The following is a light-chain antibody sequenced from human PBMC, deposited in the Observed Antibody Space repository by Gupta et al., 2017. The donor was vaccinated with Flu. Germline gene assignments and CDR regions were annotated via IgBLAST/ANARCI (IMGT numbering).Light chain of an antibody. V-gene: IGLV1-51*02. CDR3: GTWDTSLNGGV. CDR2: ENN. J-gene: IGLJ3*02. CDR1: SSNIGNNY. Sequence: QSVLTQPPSVSAAPIQKVTISCFVSSSNIGNNYVYWYQQLPGTAPKLLIYENNKRPSGIPDRFSGSKSGTSATLGITGLQTGDEADYYCGTWDTSLNGGVFGGGTKVTVL.